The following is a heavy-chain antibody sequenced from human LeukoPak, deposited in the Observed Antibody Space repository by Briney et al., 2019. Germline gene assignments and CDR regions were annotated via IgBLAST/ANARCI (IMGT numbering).Heavy chain of an antibody. CDR2: ISSSSSYI. CDR1: GFTFSSYS. V-gene: IGHV3-21*01. D-gene: IGHD6-19*01. J-gene: IGHJ6*02. Sequence: GGSLRLPCAASGFTFSSYSMNWVRQAPGKGLEWVSSISSSSSYIYYADSVKGRFTISRDNAKNSLYLQMNSLRAAHTAVYYCARDQWLVDYYYGMDVWGQGTTVTVSS. CDR3: ARDQWLVDYYYGMDV.